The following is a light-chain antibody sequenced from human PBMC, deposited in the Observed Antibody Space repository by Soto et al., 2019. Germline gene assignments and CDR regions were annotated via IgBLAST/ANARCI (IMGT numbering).Light chain of an antibody. CDR3: QQYNNWPRT. CDR1: QSFSSSY. J-gene: IGKJ1*01. Sequence: EIVMTQSPATLSVSPGGRVTLSCSASQSFSSSYLAWYQQRPGQAPRLLIYAASSRATGIPARFSGSGSGTEFTLTISSLQSEDFAVYYCQQYNNWPRTFGQGTKVDIK. V-gene: IGKV3D-15*01. CDR2: AAS.